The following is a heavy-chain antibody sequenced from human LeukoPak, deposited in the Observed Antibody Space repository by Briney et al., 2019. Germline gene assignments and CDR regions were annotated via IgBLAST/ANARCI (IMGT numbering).Heavy chain of an antibody. J-gene: IGHJ4*02. CDR1: GFTFTSHS. Sequence: KTGGSLRLSCAASGFTFTSHSLNWVRQAPGKGLEWVSSISSSSSYIVYADSVKGRFTISRDNAKNSLYLQMNSLRAEDTALYYCARDLLPYYYDSSAGDYWGQGTLVTVSS. CDR2: ISSSSSYI. CDR3: ARDLLPYYYDSSAGDY. V-gene: IGHV3-21*04. D-gene: IGHD3-22*01.